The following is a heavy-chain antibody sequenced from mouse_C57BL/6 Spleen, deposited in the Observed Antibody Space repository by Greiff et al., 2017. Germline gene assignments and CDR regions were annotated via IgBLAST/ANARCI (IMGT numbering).Heavy chain of an antibody. D-gene: IGHD1-1*01. CDR1: GYTFTGYW. V-gene: IGHV1-9*01. CDR3: ARGTTVLDY. Sequence: VQLQQSGAELMKPGASVKLSCKATGYTFTGYWIEWVKQRPGHGLEWIGEILPGSGSTYYTEKFKGKATFTADTSSNTTYMQLSSLTTEDSAIYYCARGTTVLDYWGQGTTLTVSS. J-gene: IGHJ2*01. CDR2: ILPGSGST.